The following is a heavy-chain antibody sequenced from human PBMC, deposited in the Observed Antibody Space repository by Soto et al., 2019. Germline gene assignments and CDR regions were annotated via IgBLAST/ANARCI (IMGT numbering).Heavy chain of an antibody. CDR3: ATPGPYSSSWYVQH. Sequence: GASMTISCQGSGYRFTSYWIGWVRQMNGKGLEWMGIIYPGDSDTRYSPSFQGQVTISADKSISTAYLQWSSLKASDTAMYYCATPGPYSSSWYVQHWGQGTLVTVSS. J-gene: IGHJ1*01. CDR2: IYPGDSDT. V-gene: IGHV5-51*01. CDR1: GYRFTSYW. D-gene: IGHD6-13*01.